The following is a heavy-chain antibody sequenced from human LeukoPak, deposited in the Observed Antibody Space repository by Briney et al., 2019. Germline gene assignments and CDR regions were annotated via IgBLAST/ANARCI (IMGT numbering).Heavy chain of an antibody. D-gene: IGHD5-12*01. CDR2: INSDGSTT. Sequence: PGGSLRLSCXASGFTFSXXXXXXXXQAPGKXLVWVSRINSDGSTTXYADSVKGRFXXSRDSAKNTLYLQMNSVTVEDTAVYYCAGGYDFDYWGQGTLVTVSS. J-gene: IGHJ4*02. CDR3: AGGYDFDY. CDR1: GFTFSXXX. V-gene: IGHV3-74*01.